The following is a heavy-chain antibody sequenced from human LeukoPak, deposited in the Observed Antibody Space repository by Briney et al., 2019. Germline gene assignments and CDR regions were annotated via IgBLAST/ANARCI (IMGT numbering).Heavy chain of an antibody. CDR2: IKSKTDGGTT. D-gene: IGHD3-3*01. CDR3: TTDFWSGYYTPGYYYYMDV. V-gene: IGHV3-15*01. Sequence: GGSLRLSCAASGFTFSSYSMNWVRQAPGKGLEWVGRIKSKTDGGTTDYAAPVKGRFTISRDDSKNTLYLQVNSLKTEDTAVYYCTTDFWSGYYTPGYYYYMDVWGKGTTVTVSS. J-gene: IGHJ6*03. CDR1: GFTFSSYS.